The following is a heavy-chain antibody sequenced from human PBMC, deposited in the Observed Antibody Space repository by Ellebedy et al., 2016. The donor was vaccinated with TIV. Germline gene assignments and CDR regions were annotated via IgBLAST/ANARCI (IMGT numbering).Heavy chain of an antibody. Sequence: GESLKISCAASGFTFSSYGMHWVRQAPGKRLEWVAVIWYDESNEYYADSVKGRFTISRDNSKNTLYLQMNSLRAEDTAVYYCARDGHYYDSGSYSVYGMDVWGQGTTVTVSS. CDR3: ARDGHYYDSGSYSVYGMDV. CDR2: IWYDESNE. D-gene: IGHD3-10*01. J-gene: IGHJ6*02. V-gene: IGHV3-33*01. CDR1: GFTFSSYG.